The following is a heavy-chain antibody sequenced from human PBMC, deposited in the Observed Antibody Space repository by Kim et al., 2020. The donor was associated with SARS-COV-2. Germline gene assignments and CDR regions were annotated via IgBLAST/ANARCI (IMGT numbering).Heavy chain of an antibody. CDR1: GYTFTSYS. CDR3: AKTKYYYDGSDYPLDLGPDT. V-gene: IGHV1-3*04. J-gene: IGHJ5*02. D-gene: IGHD3-22*01. Sequence: ASVKVSCKASGYTFTSYSMHWVRQAPGQRPEWMGWINTGNGNTKYSQQFQGRITINRDTSASTAYMELSSLRSEDTAVYYCAKTKYYYDGSDYPLDLGPDTWGQGTLVTVSS. CDR2: INTGNGNT.